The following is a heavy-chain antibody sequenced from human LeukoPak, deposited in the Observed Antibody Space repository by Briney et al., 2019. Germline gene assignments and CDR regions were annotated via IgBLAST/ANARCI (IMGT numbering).Heavy chain of an antibody. J-gene: IGHJ3*02. CDR3: ASGLWTYSNGWSPVGAFDI. Sequence: SETLSLTCSVSGGPIRTYYFRWIRQPPGKGMESVGVIYDNGTTDYNPSLKSRVTISRDTSKNHLSLSLTSVTAADTAVYYCASGLWTYSNGWSPVGAFDIWGRGALVTVSS. D-gene: IGHD6-19*01. CDR1: GGPIRTYY. CDR2: IYDNGTT. V-gene: IGHV4-59*01.